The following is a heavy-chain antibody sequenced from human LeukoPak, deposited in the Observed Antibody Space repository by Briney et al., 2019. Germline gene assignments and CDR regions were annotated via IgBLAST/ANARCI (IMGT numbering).Heavy chain of an antibody. CDR2: TRNKANNYTT. Sequence: GGSLRLSCAASGFTFSDHFMDWVRQAPGAGLEWVGRTRNKANNYTTQYAASVKGRFIISRDDSMNSLYLQMNSLKTEDTAVYYCARSFRYTNRYNFDYWGQGTLVSVSS. D-gene: IGHD2-8*01. CDR1: GFTFSDHF. J-gene: IGHJ4*02. V-gene: IGHV3-72*01. CDR3: ARSFRYTNRYNFDY.